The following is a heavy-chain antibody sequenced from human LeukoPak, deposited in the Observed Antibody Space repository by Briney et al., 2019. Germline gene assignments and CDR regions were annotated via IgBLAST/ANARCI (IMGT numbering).Heavy chain of an antibody. J-gene: IGHJ4*02. Sequence: PGGSLRLSCAASGFTFSSYAMSWVRQAPGKGLEWVSAISGSGGSTYYADSVKGRFTISRDNSKNTLYLQMNSLRAEDTAVHYCAKGALSAVTTRYYFDYWGQGTLVTVSS. CDR3: AKGALSAVTTRYYFDY. D-gene: IGHD6-25*01. CDR2: ISGSGGST. CDR1: GFTFSSYA. V-gene: IGHV3-23*01.